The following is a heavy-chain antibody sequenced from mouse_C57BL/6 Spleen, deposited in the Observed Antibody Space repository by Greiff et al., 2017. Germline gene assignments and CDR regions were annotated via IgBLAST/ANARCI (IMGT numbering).Heavy chain of an antibody. CDR1: GFTFSSYA. J-gene: IGHJ3*01. CDR2: ISDGGSYT. Sequence: EVQVVESGGGLVKPGGSLKLSCAASGFTFSSYAMSWVRQTPEKRLEWVATISDGGSYTYYPANVKGRFTISRDNAKNNLYLQMSHLKSEDTAMYYCARDSYDYDEGTWFAYWGQGTLVTVSA. CDR3: ARDSYDYDEGTWFAY. D-gene: IGHD2-4*01. V-gene: IGHV5-4*01.